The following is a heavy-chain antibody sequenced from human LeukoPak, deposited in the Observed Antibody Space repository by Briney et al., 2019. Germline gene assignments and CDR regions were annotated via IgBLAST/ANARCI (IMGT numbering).Heavy chain of an antibody. D-gene: IGHD4-17*01. V-gene: IGHV4-28*05. CDR1: GYSISSSNY. J-gene: IGHJ3*02. Sequence: SETLSLTCAVSGYSISSSNYWAWIRQPPGKGLEWIGHIYYSGGIYYNPSLKSRVTMSVDTSKNQFSLKLSSVTAVDTAVYYCARKATTGPTKAAFDIWGQGTMVTVSS. CDR2: IYYSGGI. CDR3: ARKATTGPTKAAFDI.